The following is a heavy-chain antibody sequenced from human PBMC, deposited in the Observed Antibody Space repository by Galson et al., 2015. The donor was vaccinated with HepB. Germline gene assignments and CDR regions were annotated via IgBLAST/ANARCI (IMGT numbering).Heavy chain of an antibody. CDR2: IIPSPGIA. V-gene: IGHV1-69*04. J-gene: IGHJ4*02. CDR3: AREKGPLDY. Sequence: SVKVSCKASGGTFNSYSFTWVRQAPGQGLEWMGRIIPSPGIAEYAQKFQGRVTITADKSTDTVYMELSSLRSEDTAIYYCAREKGPLDYWGPGSLVTVSS. CDR1: GGTFNSYS.